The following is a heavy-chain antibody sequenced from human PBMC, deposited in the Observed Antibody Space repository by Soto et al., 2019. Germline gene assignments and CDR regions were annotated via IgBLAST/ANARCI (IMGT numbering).Heavy chain of an antibody. D-gene: IGHD1-1*01. J-gene: IGHJ6*02. CDR3: ARGPGIGYYYPGIDV. CDR2: ISHSGTT. Sequence: SETLSLTCALYGGSFSDYYWSWIRQPPGKGLEWIGAISHSGTTNYNPSLKSRVTISVDTSKNQLSLNLSSVTAADKAVYYCARGPGIGYYYPGIDVWGQGTTVTVSS. CDR1: GGSFSDYY. V-gene: IGHV4-34*01.